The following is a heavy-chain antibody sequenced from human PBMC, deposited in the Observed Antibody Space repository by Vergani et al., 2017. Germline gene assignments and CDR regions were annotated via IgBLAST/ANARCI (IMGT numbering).Heavy chain of an antibody. Sequence: QVQLQESGPGLVKPSETLSLTCTVSGGSLSSYYWSWIRQPPGKGLEWIGYIYYSGSTNYNPSLKSLVTISVDTSKNQFSLKLSSVTAADTAVYYCARLAAGAAGVFDYWGQGTLVTVSS. V-gene: IGHV4-59*08. J-gene: IGHJ4*02. D-gene: IGHD6-13*01. CDR2: IYYSGST. CDR3: ARLAAGAAGVFDY. CDR1: GGSLSSYY.